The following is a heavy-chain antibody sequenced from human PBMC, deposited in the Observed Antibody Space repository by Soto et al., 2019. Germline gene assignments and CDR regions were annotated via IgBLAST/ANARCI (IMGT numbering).Heavy chain of an antibody. D-gene: IGHD3-10*01. V-gene: IGHV3-64*04. CDR2: ISTNGGST. Sequence: GGSLRLSCSASGFTFSIYAMHWVRQAPGKGLEYVSSISTNGGSTDYADSVKGRFTISRDNSKNTLYLQMNSLRAEDTAVYYCARDLRITMVRGVIPPDYYYGMDVWGQGTTVTVSS. J-gene: IGHJ6*02. CDR3: ARDLRITMVRGVIPPDYYYGMDV. CDR1: GFTFSIYA.